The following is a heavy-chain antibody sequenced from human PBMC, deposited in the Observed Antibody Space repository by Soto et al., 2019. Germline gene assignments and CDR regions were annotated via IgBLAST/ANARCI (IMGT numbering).Heavy chain of an antibody. CDR1: GFTFSSYA. CDR3: AGRRVDYSDSSGYYCPFDY. Sequence: PGGSLRPSWAAPGFTFSSYAITWSRQAPGKGLEWVQVIRCSGRSTYSADSVKGRFTISRDNSKNTLYLQMNSLRAEDTAVYYCAGRRVDYSDSSGYYCPFDYWGQGTLVTVSS. V-gene: IGHV3-23*01. CDR2: IRCSGRST. J-gene: IGHJ4*02. D-gene: IGHD3-22*01.